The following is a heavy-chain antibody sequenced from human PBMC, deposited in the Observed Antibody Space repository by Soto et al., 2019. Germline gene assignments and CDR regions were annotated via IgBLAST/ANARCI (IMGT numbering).Heavy chain of an antibody. CDR1: GFTFSGSA. Sequence: GGSLRLSCAASGFTFSGSAMHWVRQASGKGLEWVGRIRSKANSYATAYAASVKGRFTISRDDSKNTAYLQMNSLKTEDTAVYYCTRHYSKLELFDYWGQGTLVTVSS. J-gene: IGHJ4*02. CDR3: TRHYSKLELFDY. CDR2: IRSKANSYAT. D-gene: IGHD1-7*01. V-gene: IGHV3-73*01.